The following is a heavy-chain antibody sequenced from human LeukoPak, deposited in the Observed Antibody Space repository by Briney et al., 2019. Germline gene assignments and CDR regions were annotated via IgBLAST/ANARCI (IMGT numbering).Heavy chain of an antibody. CDR2: IYPGDSDT. Sequence: GESLKISCKGSGYSFTSYWIGWVRQMPGKGLEWMGIIYPGDSDTRYSPSFQGQVTISADKSISTAYLRWSSLKASDTAMYYCARLPILSIAVAGTDYYFDYWGQGTLVTVSS. CDR3: ARLPILSIAVAGTDYYFDY. CDR1: GYSFTSYW. J-gene: IGHJ4*02. V-gene: IGHV5-51*01. D-gene: IGHD6-19*01.